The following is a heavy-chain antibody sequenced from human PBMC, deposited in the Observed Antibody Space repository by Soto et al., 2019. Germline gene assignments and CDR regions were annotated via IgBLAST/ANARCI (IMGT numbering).Heavy chain of an antibody. J-gene: IGHJ6*02. V-gene: IGHV1-2*04. Sequence: QVQLVQSGAEVKKPGASVKVSCKASGYTFTGYYMHWVRQAPGQGLEWMGWINPNSGGTNYAQKFQGWVTMTRDMSISTAYMELSRLRSDDTAVYYCARDRILTGYSKNYYYYGMDVWGQGTTVTVSS. D-gene: IGHD3-9*01. CDR3: ARDRILTGYSKNYYYYGMDV. CDR1: GYTFTGYY. CDR2: INPNSGGT.